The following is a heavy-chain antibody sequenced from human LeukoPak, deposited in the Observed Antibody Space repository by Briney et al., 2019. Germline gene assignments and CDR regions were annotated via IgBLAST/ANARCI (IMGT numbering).Heavy chain of an antibody. J-gene: IGHJ4*01. CDR1: GFTLSDYW. CDR2: IPNGGRSP. CDR3: AGDSETVGGTIDY. D-gene: IGHD1-26*01. V-gene: IGHV3-74*03. Sequence: GGSLRLSCVVSGFTLSDYWMQWVRQAPGKGLLWVSRIPNGGRSPTYADSVKGRFTISRDDAKNTLYLQMNNLRAEDTAVYYCAGDSETVGGTIDYWGQGTLVTVSS.